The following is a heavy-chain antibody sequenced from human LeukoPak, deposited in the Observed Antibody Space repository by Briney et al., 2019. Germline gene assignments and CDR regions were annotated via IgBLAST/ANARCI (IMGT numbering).Heavy chain of an antibody. V-gene: IGHV4-39*07. CDR3: ASGGGDIVVVVAAIQY. CDR1: GDSLSSRSYY. D-gene: IGHD2-15*01. CDR2: IYYSGTT. Sequence: SETLSLTCTVSGDSLSSRSYYWGWIRQPPGKGLEWIGSIYYSGTTYYNPSLKSRVTISVDTSKNQFSLKLSSVTAADTAVYYCASGGGDIVVVVAAIQYWGQGTLVTVSS. J-gene: IGHJ4*02.